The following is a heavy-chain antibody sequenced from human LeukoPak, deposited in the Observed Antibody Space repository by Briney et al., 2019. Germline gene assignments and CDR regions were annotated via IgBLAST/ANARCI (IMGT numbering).Heavy chain of an antibody. CDR1: GGSISSSSFY. Sequence: PETLSLTCTVSGGSISSSSFYWGWIRQPPGTGLDWLGNIFYSGRTYYNPSRKSRVTISLDTSKNQFSLKLSSVTAADTAVYYCARQGSRGFYGSGSYSPGFDYWGQGTLVTVSS. J-gene: IGHJ4*02. CDR2: IFYSGRT. D-gene: IGHD3-10*01. V-gene: IGHV4-39*07. CDR3: ARQGSRGFYGSGSYSPGFDY.